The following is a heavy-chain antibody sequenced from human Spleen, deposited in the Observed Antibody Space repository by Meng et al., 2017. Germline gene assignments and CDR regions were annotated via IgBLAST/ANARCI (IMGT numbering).Heavy chain of an antibody. D-gene: IGHD4-11*01. CDR3: ARGPTTMAHDFDY. Sequence: QVQLQHGGEGLLKPSETLSLTCVVSGGSFSDYYWSWIRQPPGKGLEWIGEINHSGSTNYNPSLESRATISVDTSQNNLSLKLSSVTAADSAVYYCARGPTTMAHDFDYWGQGTLVTSPQ. J-gene: IGHJ4*02. CDR2: INHSGST. V-gene: IGHV4-34*01. CDR1: GGSFSDYY.